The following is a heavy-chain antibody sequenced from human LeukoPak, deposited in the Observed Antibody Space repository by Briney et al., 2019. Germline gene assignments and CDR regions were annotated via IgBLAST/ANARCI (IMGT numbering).Heavy chain of an antibody. V-gene: IGHV3-30*04. CDR3: AKGAGRRVLGIADY. CDR2: LSSDGSNT. J-gene: IGHJ4*02. CDR1: GFIFSDFA. D-gene: IGHD1-26*01. Sequence: PGKSLRLSCAASGFIFSDFALHWVRQAPGQGLEWVAVLSSDGSNTYYADSVQGRFTISRNNLNNTLFLDMISLSGEDTAVYYCAKGAGRRVLGIADYWGQGTLVTVST.